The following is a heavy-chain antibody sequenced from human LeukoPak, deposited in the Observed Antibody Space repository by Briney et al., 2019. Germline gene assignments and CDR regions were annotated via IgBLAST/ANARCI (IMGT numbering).Heavy chain of an antibody. CDR2: ISAYNGNT. CDR1: GYTFTSYG. V-gene: IGHV1-18*01. CDR3: ARDYGYSGYDTPHDAFDI. J-gene: IGHJ3*02. D-gene: IGHD5-12*01. Sequence: VASVTVSCKASGYTFTSYGISWVRQAPGQGLEWMGWISAYNGNTNYAQKLQGRVTMTTDTSTSTAYMELRSLRSDDTAVYYCARDYGYSGYDTPHDAFDIWGQGTMVTVSS.